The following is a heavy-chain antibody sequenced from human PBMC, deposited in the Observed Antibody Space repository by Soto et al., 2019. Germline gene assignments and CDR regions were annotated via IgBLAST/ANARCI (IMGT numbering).Heavy chain of an antibody. D-gene: IGHD3-10*01. Sequence: QVQLVESGGGVVQPGRSLRLSCTASGFTFSGYAMHWVRRAPGTGLEWVAVISYGGRNALFADSVKGRFTISRDNSKNPRYMQMNSWSSEGTAVYYCARVVWFVELVNEYYHAMAVWGKGTTVTVSS. CDR2: ISYGGRNA. CDR1: GFTFSGYA. J-gene: IGHJ6*04. CDR3: ARVVWFVELVNEYYHAMAV. V-gene: IGHV3-30*04.